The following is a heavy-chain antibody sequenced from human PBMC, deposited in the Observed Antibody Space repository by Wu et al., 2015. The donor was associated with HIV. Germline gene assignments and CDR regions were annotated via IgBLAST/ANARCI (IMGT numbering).Heavy chain of an antibody. CDR2: ISTYNGYTYNTYT. D-gene: IGHD1-26*01. V-gene: IGHV1-18*01. Sequence: QVQLVQSGAEVKKPGASVKVSCKASGYTFTSQYMQWVRQAPGQGLEWMGWISTYNGYTYNTYTNYAQDFQGRVTMTTDTTASTAYIELSSLRSNDTAVYYCARVLRSGNLFFLFDFWGQGTLVTVSS. CDR1: GYTFTSQY. CDR3: ARVLRSGNLFFLFDF. J-gene: IGHJ4*02.